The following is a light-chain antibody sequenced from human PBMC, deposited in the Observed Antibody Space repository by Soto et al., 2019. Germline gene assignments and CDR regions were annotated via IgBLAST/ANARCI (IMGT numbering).Light chain of an antibody. CDR3: QQLNSHPRT. CDR1: QAMFNY. CDR2: GAS. Sequence: DIQLTQSPIFLSASVGDRVTISCRASQAMFNYLAWYQQKPGKAPNLLIFGASTLQSGVPSRFSGSGAGTEFTLTISSLQPEDFATYDCQQLNSHPRTVGQGTKLEIK. V-gene: IGKV1-9*01. J-gene: IGKJ2*01.